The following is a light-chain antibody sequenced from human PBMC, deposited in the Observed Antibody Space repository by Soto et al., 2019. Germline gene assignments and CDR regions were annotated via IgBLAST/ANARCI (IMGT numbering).Light chain of an antibody. Sequence: EIVLTQSPGTLSLSPGERATLSCRASQSVRSSYLAWYQQKPGQAPRLLIYGASSRAGGIADRFSGSGSGTDFTLTISRLEPEDFAVYYCQQYGSSPQTFGQGTKVEIK. J-gene: IGKJ1*01. CDR3: QQYGSSPQT. CDR2: GAS. V-gene: IGKV3-20*01. CDR1: QSVRSSY.